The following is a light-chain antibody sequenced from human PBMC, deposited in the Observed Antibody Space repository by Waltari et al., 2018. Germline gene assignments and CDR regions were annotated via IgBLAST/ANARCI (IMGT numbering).Light chain of an antibody. Sequence: SYALRQQPSVSVSPGQTARITYSGDEFPNNIDYLYQQKSGQAPVLVIYEDSKRSSGIPERFSGSSSGTMATLAISGAQVEDEADYYCYSTDSSGNRPYVCGTGTKVTVL. J-gene: IGLJ1*01. CDR2: EDS. CDR1: EFPNNI. V-gene: IGLV3-10*01. CDR3: YSTDSSGNRPYV.